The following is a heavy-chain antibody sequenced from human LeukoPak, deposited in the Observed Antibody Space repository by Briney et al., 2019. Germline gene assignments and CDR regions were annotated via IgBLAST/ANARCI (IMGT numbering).Heavy chain of an antibody. D-gene: IGHD3-10*01. J-gene: IGHJ4*02. CDR3: ARVTMVRGVIGDY. V-gene: IGHV3-72*01. Sequence: GGSLRLSCAASGFTFGDHYMDWVRQAPGKGLEWVGRTRNKANSYTTEYAASVKGRFTISRDDSKNSLYLQMNSLKTEDTAVYYCARVTMVRGVIGDYWGQGTLVTVSS. CDR2: TRNKANSYTT. CDR1: GFTFGDHY.